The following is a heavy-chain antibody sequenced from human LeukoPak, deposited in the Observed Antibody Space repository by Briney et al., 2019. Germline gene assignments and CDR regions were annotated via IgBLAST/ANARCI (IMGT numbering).Heavy chain of an antibody. V-gene: IGHV3-20*04. Sequence: PGGSLRLSCAASGCTFDDYGMSWVRQAPGKGLGWVSGINWNGGSTGYADSVKGRFTISRDNAKNSLYLPMNSLRAEDTALYYCARDSPYNWNDGNFDCGAQGTLVTVSS. CDR1: GCTFDDYG. CDR2: INWNGGST. J-gene: IGHJ4*02. CDR3: ARDSPYNWNDGNFDC. D-gene: IGHD1-20*01.